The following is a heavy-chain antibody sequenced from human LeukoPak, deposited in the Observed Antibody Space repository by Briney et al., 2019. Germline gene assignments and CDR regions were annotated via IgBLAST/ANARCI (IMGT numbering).Heavy chain of an antibody. J-gene: IGHJ4*02. D-gene: IGHD2-8*01. V-gene: IGHV3-48*02. CDR3: ARGPRYCTNGVCYTSHFDY. CDR2: ISSSSSTI. Sequence: GGSLRLSCAASGFTFSSYSMNWVRQAPGKGLEWASYISSSSSTIYYADSVKGRFTNSRDNAKNSLYLQMNSLRDEDTAVYYCARGPRYCTNGVCYTSHFDYWGQGTLVTVSS. CDR1: GFTFSSYS.